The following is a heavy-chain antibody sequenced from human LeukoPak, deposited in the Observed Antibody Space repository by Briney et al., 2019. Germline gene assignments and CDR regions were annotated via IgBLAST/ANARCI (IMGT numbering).Heavy chain of an antibody. CDR1: GYTFTSYA. J-gene: IGHJ5*02. CDR3: ARNRRGRRDGYNFPSWFDP. V-gene: IGHV7-4-1*02. Sequence: ASVKVSCKASGYTFTSYAMNWVRRAPGQGLEWMGWINTNTGNPTYAQGFTGRFVFSLDTSVSTAYLQISSLKAEDTAVYYCARNRRGRRDGYNFPSWFDPWGQGTLVTVSS. CDR2: INTNTGNP. D-gene: IGHD5-24*01.